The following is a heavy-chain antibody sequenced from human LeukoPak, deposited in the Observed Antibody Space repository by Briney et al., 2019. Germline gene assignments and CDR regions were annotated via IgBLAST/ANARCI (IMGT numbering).Heavy chain of an antibody. CDR1: GFTFNNYA. J-gene: IGHJ5*02. CDR2: ISSSSSFK. V-gene: IGHV3-21*06. CDR3: VRDVNSSSGNWFDP. D-gene: IGHD6-6*01. Sequence: GGSLRLSCAASGFTFNNYAMSWVRQAPGRGLEWVSYISSSSSFKKYADSLKGRFTISRDNAKNLLSLQMNSLRAEDTAVYYCVRDVNSSSGNWFDPWGQGTLVSVSS.